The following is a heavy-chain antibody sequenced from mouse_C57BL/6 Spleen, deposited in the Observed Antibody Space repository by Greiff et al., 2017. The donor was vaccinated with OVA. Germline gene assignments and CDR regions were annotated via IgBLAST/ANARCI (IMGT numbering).Heavy chain of an antibody. V-gene: IGHV1-69*01. Sequence: QVQLQQPGAELVMPGASVKLSCKASGYTFTSYWMHWVKQRPGQGLEWIGEIDPSDSYTNYNQKFKGKSTLTVAKSSSTAYMQLSSLTSEDSAVYYCENYSNDEGYFGDWGQGTTVTVAT. CDR1: GYTFTSYW. CDR2: IDPSDSYT. D-gene: IGHD2-12*01. J-gene: IGHJ2*01. CDR3: ENYSNDEGYFGD.